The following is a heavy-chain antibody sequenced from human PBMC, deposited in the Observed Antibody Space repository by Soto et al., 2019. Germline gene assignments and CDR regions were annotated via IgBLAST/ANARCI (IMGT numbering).Heavy chain of an antibody. CDR3: ARGPYCSTTGCRRWVWSDP. CDR1: GYTFSTYD. V-gene: IGHV1-8*01. Sequence: ASVKVSCKASGYTFSTYDINWVRQATGRGLEWMGWVNPNSGTTGYAQKFQDRVTMTRNNSINTAYLELSSLSSDDTAVYYCARGPYCSTTGCRRWVWSDPWGQGTLVTVSS. J-gene: IGHJ5*02. D-gene: IGHD2-2*01. CDR2: VNPNSGTT.